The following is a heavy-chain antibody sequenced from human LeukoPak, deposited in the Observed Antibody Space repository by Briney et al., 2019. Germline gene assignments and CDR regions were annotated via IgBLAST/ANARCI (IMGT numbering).Heavy chain of an antibody. J-gene: IGHJ4*02. Sequence: PGGSLRLSCAASGFTFSNYWMSWVRQAPGKGLEWVANINKDESEKNCVDSVKGRFITSRDNAKNSVYLQMNNLKAEDTAVYYCARDSSPGYYDYVWGTYPRYWGQGTLVTVSS. CDR2: INKDESEK. D-gene: IGHD3-16*02. V-gene: IGHV3-7*05. CDR1: GFTFSNYW. CDR3: ARDSSPGYYDYVWGTYPRY.